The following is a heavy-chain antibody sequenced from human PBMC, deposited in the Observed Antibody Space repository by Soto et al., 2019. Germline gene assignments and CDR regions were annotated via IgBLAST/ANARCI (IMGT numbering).Heavy chain of an antibody. CDR3: AKLIYPLNSSGLDV. D-gene: IGHD1-1*01. J-gene: IGHJ6*02. CDR1: GFTFSSYD. Sequence: QVQLVQSGGGVVQPGRSLRLSCATSGFTFSSYDMQWVRHAPGKGLEWVALISYEGLNTYYADSVLGRFIISRDNSKNSLYPQMHSLRPDDTAVYYCAKLIYPLNSSGLDVWGQGASVIVSS. V-gene: IGHV3-30*18. CDR2: ISYEGLNT.